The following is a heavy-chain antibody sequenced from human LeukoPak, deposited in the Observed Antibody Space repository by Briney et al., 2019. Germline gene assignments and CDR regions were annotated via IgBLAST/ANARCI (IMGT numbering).Heavy chain of an antibody. CDR2: VNPNNGGT. D-gene: IGHD3-16*01. CDR3: ARVPGGPARDLNY. J-gene: IGHJ4*02. Sequence: ASVKVSCKPSGYTFTDYYTHWVRQAPGQGLEWMGWVNPNNGGTNYAQKFQGRVTMTTDTSISTAYMELSSLTSDDTAVYYCARVPGGPARDLNYWGQGSLVTVSS. CDR1: GYTFTDYY. V-gene: IGHV1-2*02.